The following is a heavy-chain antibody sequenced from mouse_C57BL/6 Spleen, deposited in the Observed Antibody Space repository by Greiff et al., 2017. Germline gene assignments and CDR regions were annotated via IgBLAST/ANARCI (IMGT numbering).Heavy chain of an antibody. D-gene: IGHD2-5*01. Sequence: VQLKESGGGLVKPGGSLKLSCAASGFTFSSYAMSWVRQTPEKRLEWVATISDGGSYTYYPDNVKGRFTISRDNAKNNLYLQMSHLKSEDTAMFYCARDSNLYYYAMDYWGQGTSVTVSS. J-gene: IGHJ4*01. CDR3: ARDSNLYYYAMDY. V-gene: IGHV5-4*01. CDR2: ISDGGSYT. CDR1: GFTFSSYA.